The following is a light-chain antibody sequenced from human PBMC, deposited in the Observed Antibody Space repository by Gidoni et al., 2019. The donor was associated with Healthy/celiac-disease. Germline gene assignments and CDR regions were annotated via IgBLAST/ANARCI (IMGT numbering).Light chain of an antibody. CDR1: QGVSSY. J-gene: IGKJ3*01. CDR2: DAS. Sequence: EIVLTQSPATLSLSPGERATLSCRASQGVSSYLAWYQQKPGQAPRLLIYDASNRATGIPARFSGSGPGTDFTLTISSLEPEDFAVYYCQQRSNSFTFXPXTKVDIK. V-gene: IGKV3D-11*01. CDR3: QQRSNSFT.